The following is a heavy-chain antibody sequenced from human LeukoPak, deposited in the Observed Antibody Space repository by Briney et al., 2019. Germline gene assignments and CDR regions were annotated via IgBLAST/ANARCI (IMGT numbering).Heavy chain of an antibody. CDR1: GFTFSSYS. CDR2: ISSSSSTI. V-gene: IGHV3-48*01. D-gene: IGHD6-6*01. Sequence: GGSLRLSCAASGFTFSSYSMNWVRQAPGRGLEWVSYISSSSSTIYYADSVKGRFTISRDNAKNSLYLQMNRLRAEDTAVYYCARDPEIATRPNWFDPWGQGTLVIVSS. J-gene: IGHJ5*02. CDR3: ARDPEIATRPNWFDP.